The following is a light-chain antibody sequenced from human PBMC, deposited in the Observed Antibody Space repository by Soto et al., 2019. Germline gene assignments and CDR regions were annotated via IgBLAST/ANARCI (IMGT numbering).Light chain of an antibody. CDR1: SGSVSTSYS. J-gene: IGLJ2*01. V-gene: IGLV8-61*01. CDR3: VLYMGSGIHVV. Sequence: QTVVTQEPSFSVSPGGTVTLTCGWSSGSVSTSYSPSWYQQTPGQAPRTLIYSTNTRSSGVPDRFSGSILGNKAALTIAGAQADDESDYYCVLYMGSGIHVVFGGGTQLTVL. CDR2: STN.